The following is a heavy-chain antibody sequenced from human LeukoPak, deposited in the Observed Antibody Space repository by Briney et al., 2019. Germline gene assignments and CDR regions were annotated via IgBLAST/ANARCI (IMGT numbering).Heavy chain of an antibody. V-gene: IGHV4-4*02. CDR3: ARFVGYGGNQDYDY. J-gene: IGHJ4*02. D-gene: IGHD4-23*01. Sequence: GSLRLSCAASGFTFSSYAMSWVRQPPGKGLEWIGEIYHSGSTNYNPSLKSRVTISVDKSKNQFSLKLSSATAADTAVYYCARFVGYGGNQDYDYWGQGTLVTVSS. CDR2: IYHSGST. CDR1: GFTFSSYAM.